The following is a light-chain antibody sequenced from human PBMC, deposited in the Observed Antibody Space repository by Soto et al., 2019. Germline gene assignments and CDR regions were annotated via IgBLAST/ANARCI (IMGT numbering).Light chain of an antibody. CDR2: DIV. CDR1: KNDIGVYDV. Sequence: QSVLTQPPSASGAPGQSVTISCTGTKNDIGVYDVVSWYQHHPGKAPQLIIYDIVQRPSGVPDRFSGSKSGNTASLTVSGLQAEDEDDYFCKSNAGSTTYVFGSGTKVTVL. J-gene: IGLJ1*01. CDR3: KSNAGSTTYV. V-gene: IGLV2-8*01.